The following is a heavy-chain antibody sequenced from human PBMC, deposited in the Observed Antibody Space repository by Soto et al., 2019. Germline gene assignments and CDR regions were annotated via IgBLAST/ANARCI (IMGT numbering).Heavy chain of an antibody. J-gene: IGHJ4*02. CDR2: ISGSGGST. CDR1: GFTFSSYA. Sequence: PGGSLRLSCAASGFTFSSYAMSWVRQAPGKGLEWVSAISGSGGSTYYADSVKGRFTISRDNSKNTLYLQMNSLRAEDTAVYYCAKKSQYSSSSPFPYFDYWGQGTLVTVSS. V-gene: IGHV3-23*01. CDR3: AKKSQYSSSSPFPYFDY. D-gene: IGHD6-6*01.